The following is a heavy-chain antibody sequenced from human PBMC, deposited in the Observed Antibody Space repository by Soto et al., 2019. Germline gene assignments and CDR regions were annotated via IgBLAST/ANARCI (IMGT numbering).Heavy chain of an antibody. J-gene: IGHJ5*02. CDR1: GSSISRDY. D-gene: IGHD3-16*01. CDR3: SIIGGAYGSNNWIDP. Sequence: SETLSLTCTVSGSSISRDYYIWLRQSPGKGLEWIGHIYYSGSTKFNPSRKSRVLISIDTFKNQFSVRLTSVTAAYTAIYYRSIIGGAYGSNNWIDPWGQGALVTVS. CDR2: IYYSGST. V-gene: IGHV4-59*01.